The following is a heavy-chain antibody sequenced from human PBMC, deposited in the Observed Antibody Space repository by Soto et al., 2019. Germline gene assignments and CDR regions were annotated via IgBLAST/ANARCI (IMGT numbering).Heavy chain of an antibody. CDR2: ISGSGGST. J-gene: IGHJ4*02. CDR1: GLTFSSYA. CDR3: AKDPNYDVLTFDY. Sequence: GGSLRLSCAASGLTFSSYAMSWVRQAPGKGLEWVSAISGSGGSTYYADSVKGRFTISRDNSKNTLYLQMNSLRAEDTAVYYCAKDPNYDVLTFDYWGQGTLVTVSS. D-gene: IGHD3-9*01. V-gene: IGHV3-23*01.